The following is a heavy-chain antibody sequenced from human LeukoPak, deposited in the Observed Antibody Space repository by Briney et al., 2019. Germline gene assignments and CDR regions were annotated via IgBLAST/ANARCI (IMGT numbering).Heavy chain of an antibody. Sequence: GGSLSLSCAVSGFTFSSYWMHWVRQAPGKGLVWVSRIDRDGSRINYADSVKGRFTISRDNGKNTLFLQMNSLRAEDAAVYYCVRGNDYGGPHYWGQGTLVTVSS. J-gene: IGHJ4*02. CDR3: VRGNDYGGPHY. D-gene: IGHD4-23*01. V-gene: IGHV3-74*01. CDR2: IDRDGSRI. CDR1: GFTFSSYW.